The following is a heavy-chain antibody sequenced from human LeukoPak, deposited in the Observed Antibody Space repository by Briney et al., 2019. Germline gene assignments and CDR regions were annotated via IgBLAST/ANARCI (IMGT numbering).Heavy chain of an antibody. CDR2: IYYIGIT. CDR1: GGSISSGGYY. V-gene: IGHV4-61*08. Sequence: SETLSLTCTVSGGSISSGGYYWSWLRQPPGKGLEWIGYIYYIGITNYNPSLKNRVIISVDTSKNQFSLQLSSVTAADTAVYYCARTGSGNYYRPFDLWGQGTLVTVSS. CDR3: ARTGSGNYYRPFDL. J-gene: IGHJ4*02. D-gene: IGHD3-10*01.